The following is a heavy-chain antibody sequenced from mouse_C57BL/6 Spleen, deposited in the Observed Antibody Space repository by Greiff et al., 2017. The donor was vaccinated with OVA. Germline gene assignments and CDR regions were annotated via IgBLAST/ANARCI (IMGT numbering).Heavy chain of an antibody. Sequence: QVQLQQSGAELVRPGASVKLSCKASGYTFTDYYINWVKQRPGQGLEWIARIYPGSGNTYYNEKFKGKATLTAEKSSSTAYMQLSSLTSEDSAVYFCARDRLYGNYLYAMDYWGQGTSVTVSS. CDR1: GYTFTDYY. CDR3: ARDRLYGNYLYAMDY. D-gene: IGHD2-1*01. CDR2: IYPGSGNT. J-gene: IGHJ4*01. V-gene: IGHV1-76*01.